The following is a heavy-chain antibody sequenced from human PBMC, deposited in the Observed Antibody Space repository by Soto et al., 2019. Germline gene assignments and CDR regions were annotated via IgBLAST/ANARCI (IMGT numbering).Heavy chain of an antibody. D-gene: IGHD5-18*01. CDR3: AREGGYSYGFGMDV. V-gene: IGHV3-11*06. CDR1: GFTFSDYY. Sequence: VGSLRLSCAASGFTFSDYYMSWIRQAPGKGLEWVSYISSSSSYTNYADSVKGRFTISRDNAKNSLYLQMNSLRAEDTAVYYCAREGGYSYGFGMDVWGQGTTVTVSS. J-gene: IGHJ6*02. CDR2: ISSSSSYT.